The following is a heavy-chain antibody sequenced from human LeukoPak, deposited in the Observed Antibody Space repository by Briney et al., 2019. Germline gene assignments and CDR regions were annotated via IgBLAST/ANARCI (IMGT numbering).Heavy chain of an antibody. J-gene: IGHJ4*02. D-gene: IGHD6-13*01. CDR3: AKDWPQPFDY. Sequence: GGSLRLSCAASGFTFSSYWMNWARQAPGKGLEWVASINHNGNVNYYVDSVKGRFTISRDNAKNSLYLQMSNLRAEDTAVYYCAKDWPQPFDYWGQGTLVTVSS. CDR2: INHNGNVN. V-gene: IGHV3-7*03. CDR1: GFTFSSYW.